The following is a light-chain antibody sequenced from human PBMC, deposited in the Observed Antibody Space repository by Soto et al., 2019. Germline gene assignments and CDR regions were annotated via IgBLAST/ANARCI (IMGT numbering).Light chain of an antibody. Sequence: QSVLTQPASVSGSPGQSITISCTGTSNAVGGYNYVSWYQQYPGKAPTLLIYDVSKRPSGVSNRFSGSKSGTTASLTISGLQGEDEAEYYCSSYIGTAAVFGGGTKVTVL. V-gene: IGLV2-14*03. CDR2: DVS. CDR1: SNAVGGYNY. CDR3: SSYIGTAAV. J-gene: IGLJ2*01.